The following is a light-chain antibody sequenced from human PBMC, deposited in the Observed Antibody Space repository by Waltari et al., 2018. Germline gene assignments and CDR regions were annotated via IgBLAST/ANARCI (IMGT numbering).Light chain of an antibody. Sequence: QSALTQPASVSGSPGPSITIPCTGTSSDVGGYNDVSWYQQHPGKAPKLMIYDVSNRPSGVSNRFSGSKSGNTASLTISGLQAEDEADYYCSSYTSSSTPYVFGTGTKVTVL. V-gene: IGLV2-14*01. CDR3: SSYTSSSTPYV. CDR2: DVS. J-gene: IGLJ1*01. CDR1: SSDVGGYND.